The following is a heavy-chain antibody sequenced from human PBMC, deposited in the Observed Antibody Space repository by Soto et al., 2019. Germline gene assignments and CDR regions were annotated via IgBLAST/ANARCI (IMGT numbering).Heavy chain of an antibody. D-gene: IGHD2-2*01. V-gene: IGHV3-30*18. Sequence: QVQLVESGGGVVQPGRSLRLSCAASRFTFSTYGMHWVRQAPGKGLEWVAALSHDGSNKYYAGSVKGRFTISRDNSKNTLYLEMDSLRLDDTAVYYCAKEGVSFSTSCPRCYGLDVWGQGTPVTVSS. CDR3: AKEGVSFSTSCPRCYGLDV. CDR1: RFTFSTYG. CDR2: LSHDGSNK. J-gene: IGHJ6*02.